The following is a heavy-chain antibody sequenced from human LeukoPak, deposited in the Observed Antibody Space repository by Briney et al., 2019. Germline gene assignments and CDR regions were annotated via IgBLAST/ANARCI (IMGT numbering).Heavy chain of an antibody. CDR2: IRYDGSNK. Sequence: GGSLRLSCAASGFTFSNAWMSWVRQAPGKGLEWAAFIRYDGSNKYYADSVKGRFTISRDNSKNTLYLQMNSLRAEDTAVYYCANLDPGAFDIWGQGTMVTVSS. CDR3: ANLDPGAFDI. J-gene: IGHJ3*02. V-gene: IGHV3-30*02. CDR1: GFTFSNAW. D-gene: IGHD3-9*01.